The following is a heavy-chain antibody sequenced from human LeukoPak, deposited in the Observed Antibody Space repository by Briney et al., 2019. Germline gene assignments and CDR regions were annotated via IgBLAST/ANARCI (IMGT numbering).Heavy chain of an antibody. D-gene: IGHD2-15*01. CDR3: ARGRYCSADICSGGDAFDI. CDR2: IYTRWST. V-gene: IGHV4-4*07. J-gene: IGHJ3*02. CDR1: GGTISSYY. Sequence: PSETLSLTCTVSGGTISSYYWSWIRQPAGKGLEWIGRIYTRWSTNYNPSLKSRVTMSVDTSKNQFSLKLSSVTAADTAVYYCARGRYCSADICSGGDAFDIWGQGTMVSVSS.